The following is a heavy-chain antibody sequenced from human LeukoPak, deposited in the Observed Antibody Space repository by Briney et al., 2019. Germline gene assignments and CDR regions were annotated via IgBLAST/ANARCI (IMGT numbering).Heavy chain of an antibody. J-gene: IGHJ6*03. CDR2: ISGSGSST. Sequence: GGSLRLSCAASGFTFRVYAMTWVRQAPGKGLEWVSGISGSGSSTYSADSVKGRFTISRDKSKNTLYLQMNSLRAEDTAVYYCAKSLQGRTDYYYMDVWGKGTTVTVSS. CDR3: AKSLQGRTDYYYMDV. V-gene: IGHV3-23*01. CDR1: GFTFRVYA. D-gene: IGHD4-11*01.